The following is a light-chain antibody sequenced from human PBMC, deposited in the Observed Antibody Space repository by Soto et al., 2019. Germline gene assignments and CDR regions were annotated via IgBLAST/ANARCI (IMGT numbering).Light chain of an antibody. CDR3: RQYNKWPLT. CDR2: GVS. Sequence: EIVMTQSPATLSVSPGERATLSCRASQSVSSNLAWYQQKPGQAPRLLISGVSTRATGIPVRFSGSASGTEYTLTISSLQSEDFAVYYCRQYNKWPLTFGGGTEVEF. J-gene: IGKJ4*01. CDR1: QSVSSN. V-gene: IGKV3-15*01.